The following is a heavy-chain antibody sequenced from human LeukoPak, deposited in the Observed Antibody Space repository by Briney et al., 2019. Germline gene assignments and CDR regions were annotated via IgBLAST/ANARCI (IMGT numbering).Heavy chain of an antibody. V-gene: IGHV6-1*01. CDR2: TYYRSKWYN. J-gene: IGHJ6*02. Sequence: SQTLSLTCAISGDSISNNSAAWNWIRQSPSRGLEWLGRTYYRSKWYNDYTVSVKSRITFNPDTSKNQFSLHLNSVTPEDTAVYYCARHTIVITSSNYYYYFAMDVWGQGTTVTVSS. D-gene: IGHD1-26*01. CDR3: ARHTIVITSSNYYYYFAMDV. CDR1: GDSISNNSAA.